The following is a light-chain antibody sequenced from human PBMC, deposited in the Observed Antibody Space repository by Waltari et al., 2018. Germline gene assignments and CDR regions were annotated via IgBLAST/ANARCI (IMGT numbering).Light chain of an antibody. Sequence: EIVLTQSPGTLSLSPGERATLPCRASQSVSSSYLAWYQQKPGQAPRLLIYGASSRATGIPDRFSGSGSGTDFTLTISRLEPEDFAVYYCQQYGSSPVFGGGTKVEIK. V-gene: IGKV3-20*01. J-gene: IGKJ4*01. CDR3: QQYGSSPV. CDR1: QSVSSSY. CDR2: GAS.